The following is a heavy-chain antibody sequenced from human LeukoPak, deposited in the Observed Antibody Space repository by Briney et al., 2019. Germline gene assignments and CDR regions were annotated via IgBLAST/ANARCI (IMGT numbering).Heavy chain of an antibody. D-gene: IGHD3-10*01. Sequence: GGSLRLSCAASGFTFSSFNMNWVRQAPGKGLEWVSYISSSGSTIYYADSVKGRFTISRDNAKNSLYLQMNSLRAEDTAVYYCARDRASTDWFGLGWANWFDPWGQGTLVTVSS. CDR1: GFTFSSFN. CDR2: ISSSGSTI. CDR3: ARDRASTDWFGLGWANWFDP. V-gene: IGHV3-48*04. J-gene: IGHJ5*02.